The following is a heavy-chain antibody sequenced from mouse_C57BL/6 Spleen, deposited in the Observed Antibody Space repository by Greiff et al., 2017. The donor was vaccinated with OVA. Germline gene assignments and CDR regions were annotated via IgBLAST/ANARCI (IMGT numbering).Heavy chain of an antibody. J-gene: IGHJ4*01. V-gene: IGHV1-52*01. CDR2: IDPSDSET. Sequence: QVQLQQPGAELVRPGSSVKLSCKASGYTFTSYWMHWVKQRPIQGLEWIGNIDPSDSETHYNQKFKDKATLTVDKSSSTAYMQPSSLTSEDSAVYYCARGPYSLRAMDYWGQGTSVTVSS. CDR1: GYTFTSYW. CDR3: ARGPYSLRAMDY.